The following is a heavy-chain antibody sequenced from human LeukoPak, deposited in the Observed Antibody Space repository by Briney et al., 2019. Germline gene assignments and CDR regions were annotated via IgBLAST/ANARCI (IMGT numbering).Heavy chain of an antibody. CDR3: VRGGSGWYGNHFDC. J-gene: IGHJ4*02. V-gene: IGHV3-9*01. CDR2: LTYNSGRI. D-gene: IGHD6-19*01. CDR1: GFTFHDYG. Sequence: PGGSLRLSCAASGFTFHDYGMHWVRLAPGKGLEWVSGLTYNSGRIGYADSVKGRFTISRDNAKNSLYLQMNSLRPEDTALYYCVRGGSGWYGNHFDCWGQGTLVTVSS.